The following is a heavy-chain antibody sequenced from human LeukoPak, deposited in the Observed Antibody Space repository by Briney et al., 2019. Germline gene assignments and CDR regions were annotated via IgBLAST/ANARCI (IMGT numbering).Heavy chain of an antibody. Sequence: GESLKISCKGSGYSFTSYWIGWVRQMPGKGLEWMGIIYPGDSDTRYSPSFQGQVTISTDNSINTAYLQWNSLKASDTAMYYCARVFYGGGDYFDHWGPGTLVTVSS. D-gene: IGHD3-16*01. CDR2: IYPGDSDT. CDR3: ARVFYGGGDYFDH. J-gene: IGHJ4*02. CDR1: GYSFTSYW. V-gene: IGHV5-51*01.